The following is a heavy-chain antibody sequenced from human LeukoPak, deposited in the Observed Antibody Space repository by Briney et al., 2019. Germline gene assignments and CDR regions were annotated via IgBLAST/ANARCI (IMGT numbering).Heavy chain of an antibody. CDR1: GGSISSGGYY. V-gene: IGHV4-30-2*01. CDR2: IYHSGST. D-gene: IGHD1-26*01. Sequence: SETLSLTCTVSGGSISSGGYYWSWIRQPPGKGLEWIGYIYHSGSTYYNPSLKSRVTISVDRSKNQFSLELSSVTAADTAVYYCARVQVGAIDYWGQGTLVTVSS. CDR3: ARVQVGAIDY. J-gene: IGHJ4*02.